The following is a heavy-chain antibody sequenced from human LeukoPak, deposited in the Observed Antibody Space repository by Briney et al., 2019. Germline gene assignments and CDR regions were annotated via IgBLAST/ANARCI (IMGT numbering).Heavy chain of an antibody. CDR1: GGSISNYY. CDR2: IYYSGST. J-gene: IGHJ3*01. CDR3: AGEYGPNHAFHL. Sequence: SETLSLTCTVSGGSISNYYWSWIRQTPGKGLEWIGYIYYSGSTTYNPSLRSRVTISVDTSKKQFSLKLISVTPADTAVYYCAGEYGPNHAFHLWGQGTIVTVSS. V-gene: IGHV4-59*01. D-gene: IGHD3-10*01.